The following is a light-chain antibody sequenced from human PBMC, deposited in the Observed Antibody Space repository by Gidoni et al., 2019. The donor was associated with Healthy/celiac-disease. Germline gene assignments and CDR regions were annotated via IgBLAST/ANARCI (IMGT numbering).Light chain of an antibody. CDR2: AAS. J-gene: IGKJ3*01. Sequence: DIQVTQSPSSLSASVGDRVTITCRASQSISNYLNWYQQKPGKAPKLLIYAASSLQSGVPSRFSGSGSGTDFTLTISSLQPEDFATYYCQQSYSTHFTFGPGTKVDIK. CDR1: QSISNY. V-gene: IGKV1-39*01. CDR3: QQSYSTHFT.